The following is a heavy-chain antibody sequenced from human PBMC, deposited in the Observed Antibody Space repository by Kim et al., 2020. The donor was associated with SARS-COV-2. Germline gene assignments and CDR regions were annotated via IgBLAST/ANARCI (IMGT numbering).Heavy chain of an antibody. V-gene: IGHV1-46*01. Sequence: YAQKVRGRVTRTRDTSTSTVYMELNSLGSEDTALYYCGRALIILTRPMDVWGQGTTVTVSS. CDR3: GRALIILTRPMDV. D-gene: IGHD3-10*01. J-gene: IGHJ6*02.